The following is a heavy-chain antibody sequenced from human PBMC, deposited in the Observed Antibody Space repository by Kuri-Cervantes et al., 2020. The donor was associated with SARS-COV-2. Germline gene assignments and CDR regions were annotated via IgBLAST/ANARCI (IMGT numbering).Heavy chain of an antibody. CDR2: IYHSGST. V-gene: IGHV4-4*02. Sequence: SETLSLTCAVSGGSISSSNWWSWVRQPPGKGLEWIGEIYHSGSTNYNPSLKSRVTISVDTSKNQFSLKLSSVTAADTAVYYCARGPTGGYDFWSGYETNFDYWGQGTLVTVSS. CDR3: ARGPTGGYDFWSGYETNFDY. CDR1: GGSISSSNW. D-gene: IGHD3-3*01. J-gene: IGHJ4*02.